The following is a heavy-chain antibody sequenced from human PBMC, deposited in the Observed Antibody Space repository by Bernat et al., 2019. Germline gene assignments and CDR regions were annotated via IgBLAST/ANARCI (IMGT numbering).Heavy chain of an antibody. D-gene: IGHD5-18*01. CDR3: ALGIHDAFDI. V-gene: IGHV6-1*01. CDR2: TFYRSKWFN. J-gene: IGHJ3*02. Sequence: QVQLQPSGPGLVKPSQTLSLTCAISGDSVSSNSAAWNWIRQSPSRGLEWLGRTFYRSKWFNDYAASVKSRITVNADTSKNQFSLHLNAVTPKDTAIYYCALGIHDAFDIWGQGTMVTVSS. CDR1: GDSVSSNSAA.